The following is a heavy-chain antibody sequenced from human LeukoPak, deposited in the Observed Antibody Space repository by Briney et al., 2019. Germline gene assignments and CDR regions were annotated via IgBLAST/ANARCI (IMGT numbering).Heavy chain of an antibody. CDR1: GFTFSSYS. CDR3: ARPGGVGVTTAREAFDY. CDR2: ISSSSSYI. D-gene: IGHD4-11*01. V-gene: IGHV3-21*01. Sequence: PGGSLRLSCAASGFTFSSYSMNWVRQAPGKGLEWVSSISSSSSYIYYADSVKGRFTISRDNAKNSLYLQMNSLRAEDTAVYYCARPGGVGVTTAREAFDYWGQGTLVTVSS. J-gene: IGHJ4*02.